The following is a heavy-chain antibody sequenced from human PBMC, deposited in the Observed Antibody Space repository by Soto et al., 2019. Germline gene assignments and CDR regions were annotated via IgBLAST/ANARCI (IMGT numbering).Heavy chain of an antibody. D-gene: IGHD4-17*01. CDR2: IYYSGST. V-gene: IGHV4-30-4*01. CDR1: GGSINSGDYY. CDR3: ARIGLTTALL. J-gene: IGHJ4*02. Sequence: SETLSLTCTVSGGSINSGDYYWSWVRQPPGKGLEWIGYIYYSGSTYYNPPLRSRVTISIDTSKNHFFLNLSSVTAADTAVYYCARIGLTTALLWGQGTLVTVSS.